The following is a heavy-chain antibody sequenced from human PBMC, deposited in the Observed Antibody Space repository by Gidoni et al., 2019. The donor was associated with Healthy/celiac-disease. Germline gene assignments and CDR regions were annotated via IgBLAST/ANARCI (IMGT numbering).Heavy chain of an antibody. CDR1: GGTFSSYA. Sequence: QVQLVQSGAEVKKPGSSVKVSCKASGGTFSSYAISWVRQAPGQGLEWMGGIIPIFGTANYAQKFQGRVTITADKSTSTAYMELSSLRSEDTAVYYCAITSNRGDTAMVRDFDYWGQGTLVTVSS. V-gene: IGHV1-69*06. CDR2: IIPIFGTA. CDR3: AITSNRGDTAMVRDFDY. D-gene: IGHD5-18*01. J-gene: IGHJ4*02.